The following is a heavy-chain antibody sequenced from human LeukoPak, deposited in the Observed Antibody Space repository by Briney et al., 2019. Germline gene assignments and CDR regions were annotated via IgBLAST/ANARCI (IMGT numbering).Heavy chain of an antibody. J-gene: IGHJ4*02. CDR3: TRGLRSWYDY. D-gene: IGHD6-13*01. CDR1: GGSISSYY. CDR2: IYYSGST. V-gene: IGHV4-59*01. Sequence: SETLSLTCTVSGGSISSYYWSWIRQPPGKGLEWIGYIYYSGSTNYNPSLKSRVTMSVDTSKNQFSLKLSSVTAADTAVYYCTRGLRSWYDYWGQGSLVTVSS.